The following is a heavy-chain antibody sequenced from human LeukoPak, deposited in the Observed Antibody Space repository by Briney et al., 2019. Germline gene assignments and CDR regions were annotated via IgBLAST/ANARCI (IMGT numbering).Heavy chain of an antibody. CDR2: IDEGGNKV. Sequence: SGGSLRLSCAASGFTFDYHWMTWVRQAPGKGREWVANIDEGGNKVYSAESVKGRFTISRDNAKNSVFLQMNSLRAEDTAVYYCVREWFLARYSWGQGALVTVSS. CDR3: VREWFLARYS. D-gene: IGHD3-10*01. V-gene: IGHV3-7*01. J-gene: IGHJ4*02. CDR1: GFTFDYHW.